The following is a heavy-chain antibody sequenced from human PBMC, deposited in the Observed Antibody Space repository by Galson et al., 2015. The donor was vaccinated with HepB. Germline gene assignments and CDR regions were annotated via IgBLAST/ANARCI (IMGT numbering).Heavy chain of an antibody. D-gene: IGHD3-10*01. CDR1: EFTFSSYW. CDR2: INPDGSEK. CDR3: ARRISLVRGIITKPDYYYGMDV. J-gene: IGHJ6*02. Sequence: SLRLSCAASEFTFSSYWMNWVRQAPGKGLEWVANINPDGSEKYYVASLKGRFTISRDNAKNSLYLQMDSLKAEDTAVSYCARRISLVRGIITKPDYYYGMDVWGQGTTVTVAS. V-gene: IGHV3-7*03.